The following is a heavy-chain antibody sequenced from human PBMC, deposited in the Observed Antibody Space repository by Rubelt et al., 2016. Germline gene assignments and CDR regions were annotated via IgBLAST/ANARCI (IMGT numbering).Heavy chain of an antibody. J-gene: IGHJ4*02. CDR2: IYHSGGT. V-gene: IGHV4-4*02. CDR1: GGSISSSNW. D-gene: IGHD5-24*01. Sequence: QVQLQESGPGLVKPSGTLSLTCAVSGGSISSSNWWSWVRQPPGKGLEWIGEIYHSGGTNYNPSLKSRVPISVDKSTNQCSLKLGSGTAADTAVYYCARVEMATIFYWGQGTLVTVSS. CDR3: ARVEMATIFY.